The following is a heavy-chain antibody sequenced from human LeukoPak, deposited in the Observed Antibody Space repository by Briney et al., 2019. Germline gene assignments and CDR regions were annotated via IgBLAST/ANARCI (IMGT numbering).Heavy chain of an antibody. CDR1: GFTFSSYT. D-gene: IGHD3-22*01. Sequence: GGSLRLSCAASGFTFSSYTMNWVRLAPGKGLEWVSSISRSNIYKYYADSVKGRFTISRDNAKNSLYLQMNSLRAEDTAVYYCANSRYDSSGYYGIIGYWGQGTLVTVSS. CDR3: ANSRYDSSGYYGIIGY. J-gene: IGHJ4*02. CDR2: ISRSNIYK. V-gene: IGHV3-21*01.